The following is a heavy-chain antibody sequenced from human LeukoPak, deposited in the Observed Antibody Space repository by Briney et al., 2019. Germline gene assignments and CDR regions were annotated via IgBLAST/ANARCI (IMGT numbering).Heavy chain of an antibody. Sequence: SSETLSLTCTVSGGSISSYYWSWIRQPAGKGLEWIGRIYTSGSTNYNPSLKSRVTMSVDTSKNQFSLKLSSVTAADTAVYYCARAKYCSSTSCYAGPYHYYYMDVWGKGTTVTVSS. J-gene: IGHJ6*03. V-gene: IGHV4-4*07. D-gene: IGHD2-2*01. CDR3: ARAKYCSSTSCYAGPYHYYYMDV. CDR2: IYTSGST. CDR1: GGSISSYY.